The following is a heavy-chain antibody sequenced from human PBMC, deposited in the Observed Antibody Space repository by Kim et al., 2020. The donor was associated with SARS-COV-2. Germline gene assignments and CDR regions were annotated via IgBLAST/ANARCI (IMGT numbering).Heavy chain of an antibody. D-gene: IGHD6-13*01. CDR3: AKAGSNSWNTNWLDP. CDR2: INWNGGST. V-gene: IGHV3-20*01. Sequence: GGSLRLSCAASGFTFDDYGMSWVRQAPGKGLEWVSGINWNGGSTGYADSVKGRFTISRDNAKNSLYLQMNSLRAEDTALYHCAKAGSNSWNTNWLDPWGQGTLVTVSS. CDR1: GFTFDDYG. J-gene: IGHJ5*02.